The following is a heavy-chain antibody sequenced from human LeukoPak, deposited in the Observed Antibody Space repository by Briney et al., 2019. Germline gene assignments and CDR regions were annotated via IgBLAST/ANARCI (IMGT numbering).Heavy chain of an antibody. CDR2: ISGSGGST. J-gene: IGHJ6*02. V-gene: IGHV3-23*01. CDR1: GFTFSSYA. Sequence: GGSLRLSCAASGFTFSSYAMSWVRQAPGKGLEWVSAISGSGGSTYYADSVKGRLTISRDNSKNTLYLQMNSLRAEDTAVYYCAKDRRTGPTTNYYYGMDVWGQGTTVTVSS. D-gene: IGHD1-1*01. CDR3: AKDRRTGPTTNYYYGMDV.